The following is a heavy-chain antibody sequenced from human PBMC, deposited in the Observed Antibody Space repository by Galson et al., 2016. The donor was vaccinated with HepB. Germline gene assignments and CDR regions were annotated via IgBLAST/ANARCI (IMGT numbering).Heavy chain of an antibody. V-gene: IGHV1-8*02. J-gene: IGHJ4*02. CDR1: GYSFTNFH. D-gene: IGHD6-19*01. CDR3: ARGLRQWLAQLDY. Sequence: SVKVSCKASGYSFTNFHINWIRQGPGQGLEWMGWVNPKSGNNALAQRFQGRLTMTTDTPTATASMRLSGLTSDDTAIYYCARGLRQWLAQLDYWGQGSLVTVSS. CDR2: VNPKSGNN.